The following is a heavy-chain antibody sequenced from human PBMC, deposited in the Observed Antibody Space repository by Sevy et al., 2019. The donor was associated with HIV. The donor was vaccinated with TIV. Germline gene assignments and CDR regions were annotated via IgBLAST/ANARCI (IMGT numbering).Heavy chain of an antibody. J-gene: IGHJ4*02. D-gene: IGHD3-22*01. Sequence: ASVKFSCKVSGYTLSQISMHWVRQAPGKGLEWMGSFDPEDGETIYVQKFQARVTMTEDTSTDTAYMELSSLRSDDTAVYYCATTKDYYDSSGSPFDSWGQGTLVTVSS. CDR2: FDPEDGET. V-gene: IGHV1-24*01. CDR1: GYTLSQIS. CDR3: ATTKDYYDSSGSPFDS.